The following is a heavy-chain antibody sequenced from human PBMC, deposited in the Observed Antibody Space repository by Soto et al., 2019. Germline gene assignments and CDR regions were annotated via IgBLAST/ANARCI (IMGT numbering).Heavy chain of an antibody. V-gene: IGHV4-59*01. CDR1: GGSISSYY. CDR2: IYYSGST. J-gene: IGHJ4*02. D-gene: IGHD2-2*01. CDR3: ARGGRGRTSWALFDY. Sequence: SETLSLTCTVSGGSISSYYWSWIRQPPGKGLEWIGYIYYSGSTNYNPSLKSRVTISVDTSKNQFSLKLSSVTAADTAVYYCARGGRGRTSWALFDYWGQGTLATVSS.